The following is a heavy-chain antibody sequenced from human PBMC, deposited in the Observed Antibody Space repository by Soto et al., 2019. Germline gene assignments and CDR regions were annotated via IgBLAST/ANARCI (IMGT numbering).Heavy chain of an antibody. J-gene: IGHJ5*02. CDR1: GGTFSNYA. Sequence: QVQLVQSGAEVKKPGSSVKVSCKASGGTFSNYAISWVRQAPGQGLEWMGGIIPIFGTANYAQKFQGRVTITAAESTSTGYMELSSLRSEDTAIYYCAVGSVDIVPTGMKPFDPWGQGTLVTVSS. CDR3: AVGSVDIVPTGMKPFDP. D-gene: IGHD5-12*01. V-gene: IGHV1-69*12. CDR2: IIPIFGTA.